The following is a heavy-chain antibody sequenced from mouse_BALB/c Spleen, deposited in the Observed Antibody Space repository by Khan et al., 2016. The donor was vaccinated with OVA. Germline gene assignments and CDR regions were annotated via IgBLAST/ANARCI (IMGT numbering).Heavy chain of an antibody. CDR1: GFSLTGYG. V-gene: IGHV2-6-7*01. Sequence: QVQLKESGPGLVAPSQSMSITCTVSGFSLTGYGINWVRQPPGKGLEWLGMIWGDGSTDYNSALKSRLSISKDNSKSQVFLKMNSLQTDDTARYYCARELRLGGFAYWGQGTLVTGSA. J-gene: IGHJ3*01. D-gene: IGHD1-2*01. CDR2: IWGDGST. CDR3: ARELRLGGFAY.